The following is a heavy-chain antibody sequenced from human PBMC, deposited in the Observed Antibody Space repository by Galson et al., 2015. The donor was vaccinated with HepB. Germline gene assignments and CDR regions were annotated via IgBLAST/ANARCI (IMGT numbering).Heavy chain of an antibody. J-gene: IGHJ4*02. CDR1: GFTFSSYA. Sequence: SLRLSCAASGFTFSSYAMHWVRQAPGKGLEWVAVISYDGSNKYYADSVKGRFTISRDKSKNTLYLQMNSLRAEDTAVYHCARDGDYYSSGSYEDHWGQGTLVTVSS. CDR2: ISYDGSNK. D-gene: IGHD3-10*01. CDR3: ARDGDYYSSGSYEDH. V-gene: IGHV3-30-3*01.